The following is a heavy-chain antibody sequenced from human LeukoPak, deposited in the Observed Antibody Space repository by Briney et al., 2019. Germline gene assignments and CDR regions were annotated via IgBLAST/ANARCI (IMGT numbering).Heavy chain of an antibody. D-gene: IGHD5-24*01. Sequence: GGSLRLSCAASGFTFSSYAMSWVRQAPGKGLEWVSAISGSGGSTYYADSVKGRFTISRDNSKNTLYLQMNSLRAEDTAVYYCAKGNVWLPIRGCYFDYWGQGTLVTVSS. CDR1: GFTFSSYA. J-gene: IGHJ4*02. V-gene: IGHV3-23*01. CDR2: ISGSGGST. CDR3: AKGNVWLPIRGCYFDY.